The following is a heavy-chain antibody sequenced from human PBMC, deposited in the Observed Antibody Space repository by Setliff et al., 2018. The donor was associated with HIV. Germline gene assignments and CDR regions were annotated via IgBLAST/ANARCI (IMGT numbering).Heavy chain of an antibody. D-gene: IGHD7-27*01. CDR1: GYTLSGDY. V-gene: IGHV1-2*02. Sequence: ASVKVSCKASGYTLSGDYIHWVRQAPGQGLEWMGWINPNSADTNYAQKFQGRVTMTRDTSISTAYMQLTRLKSDDTAVYYCARDRTPQNWGSRGFYYMDVWGKGTTVTVSS. CDR3: ARDRTPQNWGSRGFYYMDV. CDR2: INPNSADT. J-gene: IGHJ6*03.